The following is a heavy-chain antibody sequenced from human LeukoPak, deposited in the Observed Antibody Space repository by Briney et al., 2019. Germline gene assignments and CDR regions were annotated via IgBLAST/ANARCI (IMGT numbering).Heavy chain of an antibody. J-gene: IGHJ6*03. D-gene: IGHD6-6*01. Sequence: PSETLSLTCAVYGGSFSGYYWSWIRQPPGKGLEWIGEINHSGSTNYNPSLKSRVTISVDTSKNQFSLKLSSVTAADTAVYYCARCGGSSYKYYYYYYMDVWGKGTTVTVSS. CDR2: INHSGST. V-gene: IGHV4-34*01. CDR1: GGSFSGYY. CDR3: ARCGGSSYKYYYYYYMDV.